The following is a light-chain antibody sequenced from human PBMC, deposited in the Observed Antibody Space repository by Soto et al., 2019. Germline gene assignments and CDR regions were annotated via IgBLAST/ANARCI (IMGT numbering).Light chain of an antibody. CDR3: SSYGGSNPGV. V-gene: IGLV2-8*01. Sequence: QSALTQPPSASGSPGQSVTISCTGSSSDVGGYNYVSWYQQHPGKAPKLMIYEVSKRPSGVPDRLSGSKSGNTASLTVSGLQAEDEADYYCSSYGGSNPGVFGGGTKLTVL. CDR1: SSDVGGYNY. J-gene: IGLJ2*01. CDR2: EVS.